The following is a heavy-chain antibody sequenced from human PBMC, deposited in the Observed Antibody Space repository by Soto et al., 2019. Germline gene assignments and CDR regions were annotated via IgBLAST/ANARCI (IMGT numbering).Heavy chain of an antibody. CDR3: VALAR. J-gene: IGHJ4*02. D-gene: IGHD6-6*01. CDR1: GYTFTSFD. V-gene: IGHV1-8*01. Sequence: QVQLVQSGAEVRELGASVKVSCKASGYTFTSFDINWVRQASGQGLEWMGWMKPNSGDTGYGQKFQGRVALTRDTSTSTAYMELSGLKSEDTAVYYCVALARWGQGTLVTVSS. CDR2: MKPNSGDT.